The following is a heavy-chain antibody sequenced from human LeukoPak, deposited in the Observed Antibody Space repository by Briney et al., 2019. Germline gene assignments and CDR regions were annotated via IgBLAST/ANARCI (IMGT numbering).Heavy chain of an antibody. Sequence: ASVKVSCKASGYTFTSYAMHWVRQAPGQRLEWMGWINAGNGNTKYSQKFQGRVTITRDTSASTAYMELSSLRSEDTAVYYCARYCSSTSCYTNWFDPWGQGTLVTVSS. J-gene: IGHJ5*02. CDR1: GYTFTSYA. V-gene: IGHV1-3*01. D-gene: IGHD2-2*01. CDR3: ARYCSSTSCYTNWFDP. CDR2: INAGNGNT.